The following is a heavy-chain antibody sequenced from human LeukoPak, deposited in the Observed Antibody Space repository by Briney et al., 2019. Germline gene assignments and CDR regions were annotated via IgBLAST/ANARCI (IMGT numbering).Heavy chain of an antibody. J-gene: IGHJ4*02. V-gene: IGHV3-30*18. Sequence: PGRSLRLSCAASGFTFSNSAMHWVRQPPGKGLERVTVISKDETNTYYADSVKGRFTISRDNSNNMLYLQMNSLRTEDTAVYYCAKVGSGNDYYWGQGTLVTVSS. CDR2: ISKDETNT. CDR3: AKVGSGNDYY. D-gene: IGHD5-12*01. CDR1: GFTFSNSA.